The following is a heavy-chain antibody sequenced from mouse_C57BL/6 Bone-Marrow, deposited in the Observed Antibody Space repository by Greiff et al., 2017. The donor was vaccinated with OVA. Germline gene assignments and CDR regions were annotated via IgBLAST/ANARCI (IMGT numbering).Heavy chain of an antibody. V-gene: IGHV1-18*01. CDR1: GYTFTDYN. CDR2: INPNNGGT. Sequence: EVQLQQSGPELVKPGASVKIPCTASGYTFTDYNMDWVKQSHGKSLEWIGDINPNNGGTIYNQKFKGKATLTVDKSSSTAYMELRSLTSEDTAVYYCAIYYDYFDYWGQGTTLTVSS. D-gene: IGHD1-1*01. CDR3: AIYYDYFDY. J-gene: IGHJ2*01.